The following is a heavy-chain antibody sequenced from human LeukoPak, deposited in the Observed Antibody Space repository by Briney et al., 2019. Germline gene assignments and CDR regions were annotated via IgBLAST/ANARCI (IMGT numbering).Heavy chain of an antibody. V-gene: IGHV5-10-1*01. CDR2: IDPGDSYT. CDR3: ARLSGKGIDY. Sequence: GEALSISLQGSGYSLTSYWISRVRPMPGKGLAWMGRIDPGDSYTNYSPSFQGQVTNSADKSSSTAYLQWSRLKASDTAMYYCARLSGKGIDYWGQGRLVTVSS. D-gene: IGHD3-3*01. CDR1: GYSLTSYW. J-gene: IGHJ4*02.